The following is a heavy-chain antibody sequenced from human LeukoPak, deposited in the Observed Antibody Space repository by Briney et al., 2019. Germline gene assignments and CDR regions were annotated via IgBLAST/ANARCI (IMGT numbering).Heavy chain of an antibody. J-gene: IGHJ4*02. CDR1: GFTFSDYD. CDR3: GRAFPPLRTSSAGDL. V-gene: IGHV3-69-1*02. Sequence: GGSLRLSCSASGFTFSDYDMNWVRQAPGKGLEWVSSISGLSTHIYYGDLVKGRFSISRDNANNSVYLQMNSLGVEDTAIYYCGRAFPPLRTSSAGDLWGQGILVTVSS. CDR2: ISGLSTHI. D-gene: IGHD3-16*01.